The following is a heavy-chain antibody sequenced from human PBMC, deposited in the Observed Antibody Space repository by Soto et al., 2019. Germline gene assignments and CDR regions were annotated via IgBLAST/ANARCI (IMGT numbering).Heavy chain of an antibody. V-gene: IGHV4-39*01. Sequence: PSETLSLTCTVSGGSISSSSYYWGWIRQPPGKGLEWIGSIYYSGSTYYNPSLKSRDTISVDTSKNQFSLKLSSVTAADTAVYYCAKRPPDYYDRRDFNGYFDYWGQGTLVTVSS. CDR3: AKRPPDYYDRRDFNGYFDY. CDR1: GGSISSSSYY. CDR2: IYYSGST. J-gene: IGHJ4*02. D-gene: IGHD3-22*01.